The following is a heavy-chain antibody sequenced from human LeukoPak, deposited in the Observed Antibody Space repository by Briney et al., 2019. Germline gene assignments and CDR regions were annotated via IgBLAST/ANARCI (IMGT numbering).Heavy chain of an antibody. CDR2: IYTGGST. CDR1: GFTVSTNY. Sequence: GGSLRLSCAASGFTVSTNYMSWVRQAPGKGLEWVSVIYTGGSTYYADSVKGRFTISRDNSKNTLFLQMNSLRAEDTAVYYCARTLGVAFDIWGQGTMVSISS. V-gene: IGHV3-53*01. CDR3: ARTLGVAFDI. J-gene: IGHJ3*02. D-gene: IGHD3-16*01.